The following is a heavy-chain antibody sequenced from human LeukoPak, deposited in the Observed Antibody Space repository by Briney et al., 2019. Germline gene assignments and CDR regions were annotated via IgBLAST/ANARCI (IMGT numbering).Heavy chain of an antibody. CDR2: INHSGST. V-gene: IGHV4-39*07. CDR3: ARGCNYFYYYYYMDV. Sequence: PSETLSLTCTVSGGSISSGSYYWSWIRQPPGKGLEWIGEINHSGSTDYNPSLKSRVAISVDTSKNQFSLKLSSVTAADTAVYYCARGCNYFYYYYYMDVCGKGTTVTVSS. CDR1: GGSISSGSYY. J-gene: IGHJ6*03. D-gene: IGHD4-11*01.